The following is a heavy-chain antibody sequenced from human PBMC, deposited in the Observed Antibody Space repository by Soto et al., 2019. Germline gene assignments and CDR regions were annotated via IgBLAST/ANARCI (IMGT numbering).Heavy chain of an antibody. CDR3: VREFVRDFHNWFDL. CDR2: INSRSSYI. CDR1: GFTFSTYS. J-gene: IGHJ5*02. D-gene: IGHD2-21*02. V-gene: IGHV3-21*01. Sequence: GGSLRLSCAASGFTFSTYSLNWVRQAPGKGLEWVSSINSRSSYIFYADSVKGRFTISRDNAKNSLYLGMNSLRAEDTAVYYCVREFVRDFHNWFDLWGQGTLVTVS.